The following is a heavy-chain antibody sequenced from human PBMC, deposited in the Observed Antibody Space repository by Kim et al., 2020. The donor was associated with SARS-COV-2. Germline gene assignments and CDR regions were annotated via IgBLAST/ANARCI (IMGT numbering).Heavy chain of an antibody. J-gene: IGHJ5*02. D-gene: IGHD3-10*01. CDR2: IYSGGST. CDR3: ARVIPGSGMDWFVP. Sequence: GGSLRLSCAASGFTISSNYMSWVRQAPGKGLEWVSVIYSGGSTYYADSVKGRFTISRDNSKNTLYLQMNSLRAEDTAVYYCARVIPGSGMDWFVPWGQGTLVTVSS. CDR1: GFTISSNY. V-gene: IGHV3-53*01.